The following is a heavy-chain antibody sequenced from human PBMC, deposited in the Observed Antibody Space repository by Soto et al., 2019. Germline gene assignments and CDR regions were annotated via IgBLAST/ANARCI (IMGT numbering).Heavy chain of an antibody. Sequence: SETLSLTCTVSGGSISSYYWSWFRQPPGKGLEWIGYIDYSGSTNYNPPLKSRVTISVDTSKNQFSLKLSSVTAADTAVYYSTRESYIGGANRPFWYFDLWGRGTLVT. D-gene: IGHD1-26*01. CDR3: TRESYIGGANRPFWYFDL. CDR1: GGSISSYY. CDR2: IDYSGST. V-gene: IGHV4-59*01. J-gene: IGHJ2*01.